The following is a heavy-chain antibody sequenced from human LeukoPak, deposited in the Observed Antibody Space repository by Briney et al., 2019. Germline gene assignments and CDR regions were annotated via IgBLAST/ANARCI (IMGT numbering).Heavy chain of an antibody. CDR3: AKSFSPGGLDWFDP. J-gene: IGHJ5*02. CDR1: GFTFSSYG. Sequence: GGSLRLSCAASGFTFSSYGMYWVRQAPGKGLEWVAFILYDGSNEYYADSVKGRFTISRDNSKNTLYLQMNSLRVEDTAVYYCAKSFSPGGLDWFDPWGQGTLVSVSS. V-gene: IGHV3-30*02. D-gene: IGHD3-10*01. CDR2: ILYDGSNE.